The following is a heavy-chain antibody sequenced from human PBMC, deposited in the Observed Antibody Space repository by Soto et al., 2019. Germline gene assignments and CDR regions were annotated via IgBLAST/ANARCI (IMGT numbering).Heavy chain of an antibody. CDR3: AREDSIIIPAVSDF. CDR2: VSKSDYT. CDR1: GFYFNNYG. Sequence: GSLRLSCAVSGFYFNNYGINWVRQAPGKGLEWVSSVSKSDYTYYSDSVKGRFTISRDNAKNSVSLQMNSLRAEDTAVYYCAREDSIIIPAVSDFWGQGTLVTVSS. D-gene: IGHD2-2*01. J-gene: IGHJ4*02. V-gene: IGHV3-21*01.